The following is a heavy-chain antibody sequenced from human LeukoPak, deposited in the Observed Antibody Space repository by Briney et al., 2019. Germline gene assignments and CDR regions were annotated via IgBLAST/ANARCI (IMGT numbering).Heavy chain of an antibody. Sequence: GGSLRLSCAASGFTFSSYAMHWVRQAPGKGLEWVAVISYDGSNKYYADSVKGRFTISRDNSKNTLYLQMNSLRAEDTAVYYCARDYIDPASSGPFDYWGQGTLVTVSS. V-gene: IGHV3-30-3*01. D-gene: IGHD6-19*01. J-gene: IGHJ4*02. CDR1: GFTFSSYA. CDR3: ARDYIDPASSGPFDY. CDR2: ISYDGSNK.